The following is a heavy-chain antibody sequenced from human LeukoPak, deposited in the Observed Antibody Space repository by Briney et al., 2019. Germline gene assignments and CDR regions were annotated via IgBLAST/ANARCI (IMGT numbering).Heavy chain of an antibody. CDR1: GGTFSSYA. CDR3: ARAKFDTMIVVVTPYGMDV. D-gene: IGHD3-22*01. J-gene: IGHJ6*02. V-gene: IGHV1-69*01. Sequence: SVTVSCKASGGTFSSYAISWVRQAPGQGLEWMGGIIPIFGTANYAQKFQGRVTITADESTSTAYMELSSLRSEDTAVYYCARAKFDTMIVVVTPYGMDVWGQGTTVTVSS. CDR2: IIPIFGTA.